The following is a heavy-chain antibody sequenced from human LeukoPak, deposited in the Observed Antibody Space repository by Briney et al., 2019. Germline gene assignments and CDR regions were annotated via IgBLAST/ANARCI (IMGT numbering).Heavy chain of an antibody. Sequence: GESLKISCKGSGYSFTNYWIGWVRQMPGKGLEWMGIIYPGDSDTRYSPSFQGQVTISADKSISTAYLQWSSLKASDTAMYYCARLRGVSSGWVQGTHNWFDPWGQGTLVTVSS. J-gene: IGHJ5*02. CDR2: IYPGDSDT. V-gene: IGHV5-51*01. D-gene: IGHD6-19*01. CDR1: GYSFTNYW. CDR3: ARLRGVSSGWVQGTHNWFDP.